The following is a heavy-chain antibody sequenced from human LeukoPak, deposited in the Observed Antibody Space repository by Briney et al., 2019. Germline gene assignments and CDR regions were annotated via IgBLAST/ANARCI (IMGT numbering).Heavy chain of an antibody. D-gene: IGHD3-16*01. CDR2: INPNSGGT. CDR3: ARGALGGAWARDWFDP. CDR1: GYTFTGYY. J-gene: IGHJ5*02. Sequence: ASVKVSCKASGYTFTGYYMHWVRQAPGQGLEWMGWINPNSGGTNYAQKFQGRVTMTRDTSISTAYMELSRLRSDDTAVYYCARGALGGAWARDWFDPWGQGTLVTVSS. V-gene: IGHV1-2*02.